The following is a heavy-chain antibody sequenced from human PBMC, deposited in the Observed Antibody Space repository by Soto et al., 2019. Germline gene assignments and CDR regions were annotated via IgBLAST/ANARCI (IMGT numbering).Heavy chain of an antibody. CDR2: INHSGST. Sequence: SETLSLTCAVYGGSFSGYYWSWIRQPPGKGLEWIGEINHSGSTNYNPSLKSRVTISVDTSKNQFSLKLSSVTAADTAVYYCARLPTIFGVVIISHYYYYGMGVWGQGTTVTVSS. J-gene: IGHJ6*02. V-gene: IGHV4-34*01. D-gene: IGHD3-3*01. CDR3: ARLPTIFGVVIISHYYYYGMGV. CDR1: GGSFSGYY.